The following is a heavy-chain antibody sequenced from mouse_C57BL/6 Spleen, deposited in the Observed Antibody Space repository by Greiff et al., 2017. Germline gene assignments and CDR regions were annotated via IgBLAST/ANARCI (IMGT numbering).Heavy chain of an antibody. V-gene: IGHV14-3*01. CDR1: GFNIKNTY. J-gene: IGHJ3*01. CDR3: AQIYYYGSSYFAY. D-gene: IGHD1-1*01. CDR2: IDPANGNT. Sequence: EVKVVESVAELVRPGASVKLSCTASGFNIKNTYMHWVKQRPEQGLEWIGRIDPANGNTKYAPKFQGKATITADTSSNTAYLQLSSLTSEDTAIYYCAQIYYYGSSYFAYWGQGTLVTVSA.